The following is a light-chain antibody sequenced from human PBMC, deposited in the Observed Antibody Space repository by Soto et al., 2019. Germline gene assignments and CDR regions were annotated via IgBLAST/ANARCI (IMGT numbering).Light chain of an antibody. CDR3: QSYDSTLSARYV. J-gene: IGLJ1*01. CDR1: SSNIGAGYD. V-gene: IGLV1-40*01. CDR2: ANI. Sequence: QSVLTQPPSVSGAPGQRVTISCTGSSSNIGAGYDVHWYQQRPGAAPKLHISANINRPSGVPDRFSGSKSGTSASLAITGLQADDEGDYYCQSYDSTLSARYVFGTGTKLTVL.